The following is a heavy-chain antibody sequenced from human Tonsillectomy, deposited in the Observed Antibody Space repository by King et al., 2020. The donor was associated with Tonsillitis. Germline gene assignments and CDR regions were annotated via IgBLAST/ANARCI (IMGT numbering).Heavy chain of an antibody. CDR1: GFTFSSYD. V-gene: IGHV3-64D*06. D-gene: IGHD6-13*01. Sequence: VQLVESGGGLVQPGGSLRLSCSASGFTFSSYDMHWVRQAPGKGLEYVSGISTTGGSTGYADSVKGRFTISRDNSKNTLYLQMSSLRPEDTAVYYCVKEPWGAAPGDYWGQGTLVTVSS. CDR3: VKEPWGAAPGDY. CDR2: ISTTGGST. J-gene: IGHJ4*02.